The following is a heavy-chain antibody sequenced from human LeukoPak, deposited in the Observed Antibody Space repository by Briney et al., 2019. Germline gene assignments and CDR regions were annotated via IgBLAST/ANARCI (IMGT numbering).Heavy chain of an antibody. CDR2: ISGSGGST. V-gene: IGHV3-23*01. Sequence: PGGSLRLSCEASGFTFSSYAMSWVRQAPGKGPEWVSTISGSGGSTYYADSVKGRFTISRDNSKNTLYLQMNSLRAEDTAVYYCAKGSQYCSGGSCPFDYWGQGTLVTVSS. D-gene: IGHD2-15*01. CDR1: GFTFSSYA. J-gene: IGHJ4*02. CDR3: AKGSQYCSGGSCPFDY.